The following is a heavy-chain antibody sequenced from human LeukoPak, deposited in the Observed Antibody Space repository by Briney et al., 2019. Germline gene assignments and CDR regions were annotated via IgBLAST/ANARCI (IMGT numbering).Heavy chain of an antibody. Sequence: GGSLRLSCAASGFTFSSYGMHWVRQAPGKGLEWVAVIWYDGSNKYYADSVKGRFTISRDNSKNTLYLQMNSLRAEDTAVYYCAREPTTVTTKPLDYWGQGTLVTVSS. V-gene: IGHV3-33*01. J-gene: IGHJ4*02. D-gene: IGHD4-11*01. CDR2: IWYDGSNK. CDR1: GFTFSSYG. CDR3: AREPTTVTTKPLDY.